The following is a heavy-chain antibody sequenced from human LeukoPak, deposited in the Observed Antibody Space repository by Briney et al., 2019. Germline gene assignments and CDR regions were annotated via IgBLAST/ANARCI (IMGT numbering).Heavy chain of an antibody. CDR3: AADSSGYYYLGYFQH. D-gene: IGHD3-22*01. CDR2: INHSGST. V-gene: IGHV4-34*01. CDR1: GGSFGGYY. Sequence: SETLSLTCAVYGGSFGGYYWSWIRQPPGKGLEWIGEINHSGSTNYNPSLKSRVTISVDTSKNQFSLKPSSVTAADTAVYYCAADSSGYYYLGYFQHWGQGTLVTVSS. J-gene: IGHJ1*01.